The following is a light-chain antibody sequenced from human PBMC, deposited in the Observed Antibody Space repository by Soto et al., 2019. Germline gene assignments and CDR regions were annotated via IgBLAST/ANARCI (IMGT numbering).Light chain of an antibody. J-gene: IGLJ2*01. V-gene: IGLV2-14*03. Sequence: QSALTQPASVSGSPGQSITIPCTGTSSDVGSYNYVSWYQHHPGKAPKLIIFDVSNRPSGVSNRFSGSKSGNTASLTISGLQAEDEADYYCSSYTINTVVFGGGTKLTVL. CDR3: SSYTINTVV. CDR2: DVS. CDR1: SSDVGSYNY.